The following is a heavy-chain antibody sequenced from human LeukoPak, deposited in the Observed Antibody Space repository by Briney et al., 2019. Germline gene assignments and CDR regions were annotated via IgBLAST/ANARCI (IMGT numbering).Heavy chain of an antibody. J-gene: IGHJ4*02. CDR2: IWYDGSNK. CDR3: ARDRGYYYDSSGYQD. D-gene: IGHD3-22*01. Sequence: GGSLRLSCAASGFTFSSYGMHWVRQAPGKGLEWVAVIWYDGSNKYYADSVKGRFTISRDNSKNMLYLQMNSLRAEDTAVYYCARDRGYYYDSSGYQDWGQGTLVTVSS. CDR1: GFTFSSYG. V-gene: IGHV3-33*01.